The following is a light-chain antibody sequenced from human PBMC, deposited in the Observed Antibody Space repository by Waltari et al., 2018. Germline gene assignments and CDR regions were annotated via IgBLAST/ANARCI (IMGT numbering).Light chain of an antibody. Sequence: SYELTQPPSVSVSPGQTARITCSGDALPNKYGYWYQQKSGQAPVLVIYEVNKRRSGIPEGFSGSSWGTKVTLTISRAQVEDEGDYDCYSTDRTGKQRVFGGGTKLTVL. CDR1: ALPNKY. J-gene: IGLJ2*01. CDR3: YSTDRTGKQRV. V-gene: IGLV3-10*01. CDR2: EVN.